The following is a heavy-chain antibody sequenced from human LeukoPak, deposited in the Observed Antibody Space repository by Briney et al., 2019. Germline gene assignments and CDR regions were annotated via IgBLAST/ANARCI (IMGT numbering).Heavy chain of an antibody. J-gene: IGHJ4*02. Sequence: ASVKVSCKASGYTFTSYDINWVRQATGQGLEWMGWMNPNSGNTGYAQKFQGRVTMTRNTSISTAYMELSSLRSEDTAVYCCARCAPGSYCSGGSCPYFDYWGQGTLVSVSS. CDR2: MNPNSGNT. D-gene: IGHD2-15*01. CDR1: GYTFTSYD. V-gene: IGHV1-8*01. CDR3: ARCAPGSYCSGGSCPYFDY.